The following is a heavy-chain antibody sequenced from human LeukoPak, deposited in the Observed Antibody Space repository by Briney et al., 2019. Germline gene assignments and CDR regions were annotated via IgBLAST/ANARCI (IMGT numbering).Heavy chain of an antibody. CDR2: INPDGSEK. CDR3: ARGTYYDFWSGHNWFDP. J-gene: IGHJ5*02. V-gene: IGHV3-7*01. D-gene: IGHD3-3*01. Sequence: PGGSLRLSCAASGFTFSNHWISWVRQAPGKGLEWVADINPDGSEKNYVDSVKGRFTISRDNVQNSLYLQMNSLRDEDTAVYYCARGTYYDFWSGHNWFDPWGQGTLVTVSS. CDR1: GFTFSNHW.